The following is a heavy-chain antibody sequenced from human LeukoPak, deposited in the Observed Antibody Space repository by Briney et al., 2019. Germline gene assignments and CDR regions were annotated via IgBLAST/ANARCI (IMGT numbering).Heavy chain of an antibody. CDR1: GFTFRNYA. D-gene: IGHD4-23*01. CDR3: PKDHTTAVTPGVHH. Sequence: GGSLRLSCAASGFTFRNYAMSWVRQSPGKGLEWVSAVSGTGGNTYYADSVKGRFAISRDNTKNTLYLQMNSLRAQHKAAYYCPKDHTTAVTPGVHHWAQGLLVSVSS. CDR2: VSGTGGNT. V-gene: IGHV3-23*01. J-gene: IGHJ5*02.